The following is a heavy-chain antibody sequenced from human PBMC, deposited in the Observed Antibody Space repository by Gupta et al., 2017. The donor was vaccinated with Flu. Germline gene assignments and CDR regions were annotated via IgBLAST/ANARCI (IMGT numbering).Heavy chain of an antibody. J-gene: IGHJ6*02. V-gene: IGHV1-69*01. CDR3: ARMTVTTIEYGMDV. CDR1: GGTFSSYA. Sequence: QVQLVQSGAEVKNPGSSVTVSCKASGGTFSSYAISWVGQAPGQGLEWMGGIIPIFGTANYAQKFQGRVTITADESTSTADMELSSRRSEDTAVDYGARMTVTTIEYGMDVWGQGTTVTVSS. CDR2: IIPIFGTA. D-gene: IGHD4-17*01.